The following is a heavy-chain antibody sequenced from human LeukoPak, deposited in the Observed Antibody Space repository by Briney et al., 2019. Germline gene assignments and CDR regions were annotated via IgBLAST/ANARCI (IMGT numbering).Heavy chain of an antibody. CDR3: VKASNTGTYYFDS. D-gene: IGHD1-26*01. CDR1: GFIFSHYG. J-gene: IGHJ4*02. CDR2: ISSSVTSI. V-gene: IGHV3-21*06. Sequence: GGSLRLSCAASGFIFSHYGMNWVRRAPGKGLEWVSSISSSVTSIYYADSVKGRFTISRDNAKNSVSLQMDSLRVEDTAVYYCVKASNTGTYYFDSWGRGSLVTVSS.